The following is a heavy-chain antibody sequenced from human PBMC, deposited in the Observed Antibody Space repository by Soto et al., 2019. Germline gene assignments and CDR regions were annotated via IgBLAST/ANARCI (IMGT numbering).Heavy chain of an antibody. J-gene: IGHJ4*02. V-gene: IGHV3-30-3*01. D-gene: IGHD3-3*01. Sequence: XXSLRLSCAASGFTFSSYAMHWVLQAPGKGLEWVAVISYDGSNKYYADSVKGRFTISRDNSKNTLYLQMNSLRAEETAVYYCARDKRDLRFLEWSYYFDFWGQGTLVTVSP. CDR3: ARDKRDLRFLEWSYYFDF. CDR2: ISYDGSNK. CDR1: GFTFSSYA.